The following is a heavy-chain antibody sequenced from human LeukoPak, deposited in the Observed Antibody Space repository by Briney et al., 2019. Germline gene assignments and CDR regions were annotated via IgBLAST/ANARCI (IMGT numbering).Heavy chain of an antibody. CDR2: ISGSGGST. CDR1: GFTFSSYA. J-gene: IGHJ5*02. CDR3: AKDRPSSSWYLIWFDP. D-gene: IGHD6-13*01. V-gene: IGHV3-23*01. Sequence: GGSLRLSCAASGFTFSSYAMSWVRQAPGKGLEWVSAISGSGGSTYYADSVKGRFTISRDNSKNTLYLQMNSLRAEDTAVYYCAKDRPSSSWYLIWFDPWGQGTLVTVSS.